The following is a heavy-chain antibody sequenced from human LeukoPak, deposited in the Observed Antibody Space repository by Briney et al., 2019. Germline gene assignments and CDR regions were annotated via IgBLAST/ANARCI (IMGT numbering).Heavy chain of an antibody. CDR1: GFTFSGSA. CDR2: ISYDGSNK. J-gene: IGHJ4*02. V-gene: IGHV3-30*04. Sequence: QTGGSLRLSCAASGFTFSGSAMHWVRQAPGKGLEWVAVISYDGSNKYYADSVKGRFTISRDNSKNTLYLQMNSLRAEDTAVYYCAREGGGLYSGSFRFDYWGQGTLVTVSS. D-gene: IGHD1-26*01. CDR3: AREGGGLYSGSFRFDY.